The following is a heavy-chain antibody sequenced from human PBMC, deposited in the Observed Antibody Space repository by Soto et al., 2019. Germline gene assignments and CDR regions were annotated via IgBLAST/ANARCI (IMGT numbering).Heavy chain of an antibody. V-gene: IGHV3-23*01. CDR1: GFTFSSYA. CDR3: AKDLRAMIVVVIQSGMDV. D-gene: IGHD3-22*01. Sequence: GGSLRLSCAASGFTFSSYAMIWVRQAPGKGLEWVSAISGSGGSTYYADSVKGRFTISRDNSKNTLYLQMNSLRAEDTAVYYCAKDLRAMIVVVIQSGMDVWGQGTTVTVSS. J-gene: IGHJ6*02. CDR2: ISGSGGST.